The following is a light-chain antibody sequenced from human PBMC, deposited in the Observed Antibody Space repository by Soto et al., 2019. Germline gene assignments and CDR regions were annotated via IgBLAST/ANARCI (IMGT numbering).Light chain of an antibody. CDR3: AACDDGLNGYV. CDR1: SSNIERNA. V-gene: IGLV1-44*01. CDR2: SYN. Sequence: QSVLTQPPSASGAPGQRVTISCSGSSSNIERNALNWYQQLPGPAPKLLIYSYNQRPSGVPDRFSGYMYGTSASLAISGLQSEDEADYYCAACDDGLNGYVLGIATNLTAL. J-gene: IGLJ1*01.